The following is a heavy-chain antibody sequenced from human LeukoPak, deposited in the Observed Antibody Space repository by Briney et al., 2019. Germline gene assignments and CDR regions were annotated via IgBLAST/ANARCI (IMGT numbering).Heavy chain of an antibody. CDR3: ARRDSDSSSHGILDY. Sequence: GESLKISCKGSGYSFTSYWIGWVRQMPGKGLEWMGIIYPGDSDARYSPSFQGQVTISADKSISTAYLQWSSLKASDTAMYYCARRDSDSSSHGILDYWGQGTLVTVSS. CDR2: IYPGDSDA. CDR1: GYSFTSYW. J-gene: IGHJ4*02. D-gene: IGHD6-6*01. V-gene: IGHV5-51*01.